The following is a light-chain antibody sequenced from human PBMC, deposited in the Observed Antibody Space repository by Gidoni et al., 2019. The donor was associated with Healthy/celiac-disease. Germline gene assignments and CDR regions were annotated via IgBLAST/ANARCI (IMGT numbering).Light chain of an antibody. Sequence: QSVLTQPPSVSGAPGQRVTISCTGCSPNMGPGYDVHWYQQLPGTAPKPHIYGNSNRPSGVPDRFSGSKSGTSASLAITGLQAEDEADYYCQSYDSSLSGSVFGGGTKLTVL. CDR3: QSYDSSLSGSV. V-gene: IGLV1-40*01. CDR1: SPNMGPGYD. CDR2: GNS. J-gene: IGLJ2*01.